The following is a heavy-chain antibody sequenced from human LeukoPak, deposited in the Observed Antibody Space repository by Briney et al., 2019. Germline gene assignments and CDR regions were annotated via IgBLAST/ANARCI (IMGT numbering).Heavy chain of an antibody. V-gene: IGHV4-59*08. CDR2: IYYSGST. Sequence: SETLSLTCTVSGGSISSYYWSWIRQPPGKGLEWIGYIYYSGSTNYNPSLKSRVTISVDTSKNQFSLKLSSVTAADTAVYYCARVAPIRVRGVITPMFDYWGQGTLVTVSS. CDR3: ARVAPIRVRGVITPMFDY. CDR1: GGSISSYY. D-gene: IGHD3-10*01. J-gene: IGHJ4*02.